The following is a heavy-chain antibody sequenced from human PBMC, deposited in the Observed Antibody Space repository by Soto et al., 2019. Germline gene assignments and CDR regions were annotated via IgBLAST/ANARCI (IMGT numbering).Heavy chain of an antibody. CDR2: INPNSGGT. J-gene: IGHJ6*02. CDR3: ARGRDDYGDYRGGRYGMDV. CDR1: GYTFTGYY. V-gene: IGHV1-2*04. D-gene: IGHD4-17*01. Sequence: QVQLVQSGAEVKKPGASVKVSCKASGYTFTGYYMHWVRQAPGQGLEWMGWINPNSGGTNYAQKFQGWVTMTRDTSISTAYMELCRLRSDDTAVYYCARGRDDYGDYRGGRYGMDVWGQGTTVTVSS.